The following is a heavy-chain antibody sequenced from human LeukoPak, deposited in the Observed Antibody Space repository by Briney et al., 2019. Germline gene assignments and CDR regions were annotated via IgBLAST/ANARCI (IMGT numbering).Heavy chain of an antibody. CDR1: GYTFTSYY. D-gene: IGHD3-9*01. CDR2: INPSGGST. CDR3: ARGGLAGYYDILTGYFYFDY. J-gene: IGHJ4*02. V-gene: IGHV1-46*01. Sequence: ASVTVSCKASGYTFTSYYMHWVRQAPGQGLEWMGIINPSGGSTSYEQKFQGRVTMTRDTSTSTVYMELSGLRSEDTAVYYRARGGLAGYYDILTGYFYFDYWGQGTLVTVSS.